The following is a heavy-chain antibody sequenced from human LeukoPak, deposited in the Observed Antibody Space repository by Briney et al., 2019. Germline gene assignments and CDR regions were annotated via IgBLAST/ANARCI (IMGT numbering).Heavy chain of an antibody. J-gene: IGHJ5*02. V-gene: IGHV1-69*06. D-gene: IGHD3-22*01. Sequence: GASVKVSCKASGGTFSSYAFSWVRQAPGQGLEWMVGIIPMFETANYAQEFQGRVSITADKSTSTVYMELRSLRSDDTAVYYCARGHLRLYSYDSSANYFRWFDPWGQGTLVTVSS. CDR1: GGTFSSYA. CDR2: IIPMFETA. CDR3: ARGHLRLYSYDSSANYFRWFDP.